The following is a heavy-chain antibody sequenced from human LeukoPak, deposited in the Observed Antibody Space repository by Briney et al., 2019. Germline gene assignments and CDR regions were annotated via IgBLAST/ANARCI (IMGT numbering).Heavy chain of an antibody. CDR3: AKGPIAVADY. D-gene: IGHD6-19*01. CDR2: ISYDGSNK. V-gene: IGHV3-30*18. J-gene: IGHJ4*02. Sequence: GRSLRLSCAASGFTFSSYGMHWVRQAPGKGLEWVAVISYDGSNKYYADSVKGRFTISRDNSKNTLYLQMSSLRAEDTAVYYCAKGPIAVADYWGQGTLVTVSS. CDR1: GFTFSSYG.